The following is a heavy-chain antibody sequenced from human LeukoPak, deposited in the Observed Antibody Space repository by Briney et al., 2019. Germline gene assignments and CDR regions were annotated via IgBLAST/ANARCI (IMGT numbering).Heavy chain of an antibody. D-gene: IGHD2-2*01. V-gene: IGHV4-4*02. J-gene: IGHJ6*02. CDR3: ARAAEYQRGMDV. CDR2: IFHSGST. CDR1: GGSVSSSNW. Sequence: SGTLSLTCAVSGGSVSSSNWWSWVRQPPDKGLEWIGEIFHSGSTNYSPSLKSRVTISVDKSTNQFSLKVSSVTAADTAVYYCARAAEYQRGMDVWGQGTTVTVSS.